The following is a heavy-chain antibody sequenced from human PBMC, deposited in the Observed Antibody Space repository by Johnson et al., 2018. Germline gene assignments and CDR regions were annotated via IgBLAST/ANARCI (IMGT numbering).Heavy chain of an antibody. D-gene: IGHD3-16*01. CDR1: GFTFSDHG. CDR2: IWYDGSKK. Sequence: QVQLVQSGGGVVQPGTSLRLSCIASGFTFSDHGFFWVRQAPGKGLEGVAVIWYDGSKKDYADSVKGRFSVSREDSKNTLYLQMNNLGAEDTAVYFWAGWGGCSRDLGHWGQGTLVTVSS. CDR3: AGWGGCSRDLGH. V-gene: IGHV3-33*01. J-gene: IGHJ1*01.